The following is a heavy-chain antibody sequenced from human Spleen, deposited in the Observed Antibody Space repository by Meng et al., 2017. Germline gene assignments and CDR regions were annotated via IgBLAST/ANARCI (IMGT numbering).Heavy chain of an antibody. D-gene: IGHD5-12*01. V-gene: IGHV4-34*01. J-gene: IGHJ4*02. CDR2: INHSGST. CDR3: ARSQGPYSGYDLNY. Sequence: QGQLQQWGAGLLEPSETLSLTCVVSGGPFSGYFWSWIRQPPGKGLEWIGEINHSGSTSYNPSLKSRVTISVDTSKNHFYLKLSSVTAADTAVYYCARSQGPYSGYDLNYWGQGSLVTVSS. CDR1: GGPFSGYF.